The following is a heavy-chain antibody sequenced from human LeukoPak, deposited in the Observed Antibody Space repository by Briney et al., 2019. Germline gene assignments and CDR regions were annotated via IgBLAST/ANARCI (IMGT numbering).Heavy chain of an antibody. V-gene: IGHV4-30-4*08. CDR3: ARGQADTAMYYYYYYMDV. Sequence: PSETLSLTCTVSGGSISSGDYYWSWIRQPPGKGLEWIGYIYYSGSTYYNPSLKSRVTISVDTSKNQFFLKLSSVTAADTAVYYCARGQADTAMYYYYYYMDVWGKGTTVTVSS. D-gene: IGHD5-18*01. CDR2: IYYSGST. J-gene: IGHJ6*03. CDR1: GGSISSGDYY.